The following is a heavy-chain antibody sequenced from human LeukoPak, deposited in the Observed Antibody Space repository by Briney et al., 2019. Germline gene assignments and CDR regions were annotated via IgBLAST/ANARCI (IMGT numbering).Heavy chain of an antibody. D-gene: IGHD3-22*01. CDR2: IWYDGSNK. CDR3: ARGPDYYDSRNPFDY. J-gene: IGHJ4*02. Sequence: GGSLRLSCAASGFTFSSYGMHWVRQAPGKGLEWVAVIWYDGSNKYYADSVKGRFTISRDNSKNTLYLQMNSLRAEDTAVYYCARGPDYYDSRNPFDYWGQGTLVTVSS. V-gene: IGHV3-33*01. CDR1: GFTFSSYG.